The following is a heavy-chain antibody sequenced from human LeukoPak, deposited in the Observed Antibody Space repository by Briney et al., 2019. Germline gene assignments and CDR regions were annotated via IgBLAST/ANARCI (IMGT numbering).Heavy chain of an antibody. CDR3: ARLRRDIHDWYADDC. D-gene: IGHD3-9*01. CDR2: ISITEGT. J-gene: IGHJ4*02. CDR1: GGSVNTYY. V-gene: IGHV4-4*07. Sequence: PSETLSLTCSVSGGSVNTYYWSWIRQSAGKGLEWIGRISITEGTNYNPSLKSRVSMSVDASKNQVSLKLGSVTAADTAVYYCARLRRDIHDWYADDCWGQGTLVTVS.